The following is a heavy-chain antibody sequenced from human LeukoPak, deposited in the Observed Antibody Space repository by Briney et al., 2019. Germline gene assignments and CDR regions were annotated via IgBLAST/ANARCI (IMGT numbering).Heavy chain of an antibody. CDR1: GGSISSYY. CDR2: IYYSGST. V-gene: IGHV4-59*01. CDR3: ARERVAGTRYFDY. J-gene: IGHJ4*02. D-gene: IGHD6-19*01. Sequence: AETLSLTCTVSGGSISSYYWSWIRQPPGKGLEWIGYIYYSGSTNYNPSLKSRVTISVDTSKNQFSLKLSTVTAADTAVYYCARERVAGTRYFDYSGQATLVTVYS.